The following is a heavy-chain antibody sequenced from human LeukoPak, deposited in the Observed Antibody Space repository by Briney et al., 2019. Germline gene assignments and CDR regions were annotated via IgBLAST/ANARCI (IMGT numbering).Heavy chain of an antibody. CDR3: AREGWGGRRYDAFDI. CDR2: IYYSGST. Sequence: SETLSLTCTVSGGSISSYYWSWIRQPPGKGLEWIGYIYYSGSTNYNPSLKSRVTISVDTSKSQFSLKLSSVTAADTAVYYCAREGWGGRRYDAFDIWGQGTMVTVSS. J-gene: IGHJ3*02. V-gene: IGHV4-59*01. D-gene: IGHD3-16*01. CDR1: GGSISSYY.